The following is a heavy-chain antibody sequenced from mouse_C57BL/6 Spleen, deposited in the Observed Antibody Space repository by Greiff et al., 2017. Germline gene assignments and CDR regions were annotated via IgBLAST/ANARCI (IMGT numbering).Heavy chain of an antibody. CDR2: IYPGDGDT. D-gene: IGHD2-3*01. V-gene: IGHV1-82*01. Sequence: VQLQESGPELVKPGASVKISCKASGYAFSSSWMNWVKQRPGKGLEWIGRIYPGDGDTNYNGKFKGKATLTADKSSSTAYMQLSSLTSEDSAVYFCARSAYDYLDYWGQGTTLTVSS. J-gene: IGHJ2*01. CDR3: ARSAYDYLDY. CDR1: GYAFSSSW.